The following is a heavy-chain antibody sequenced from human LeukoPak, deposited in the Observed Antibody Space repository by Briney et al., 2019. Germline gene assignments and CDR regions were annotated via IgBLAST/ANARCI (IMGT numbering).Heavy chain of an antibody. D-gene: IGHD3-3*01. V-gene: IGHV4-59*01. Sequence: SETLSLTCTVSGGSISSYYWSWIRQPPGKGLEWVGYIYCSGSTNYNPSLKSRVTISVDTSKNQFSLPLSSVTAADTAVYYCARVTPMRYYDPIDWGQGTLVTVSS. CDR2: IYCSGST. CDR3: ARVTPMRYYDPID. J-gene: IGHJ4*02. CDR1: GGSISSYY.